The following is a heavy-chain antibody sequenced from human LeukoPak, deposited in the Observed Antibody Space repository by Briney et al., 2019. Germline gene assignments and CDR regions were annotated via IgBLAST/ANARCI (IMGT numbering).Heavy chain of an antibody. CDR3: ARMWRNWFDP. D-gene: IGHD2-21*01. Sequence: PSETLSLTCTVSGGSISSYYWSWIRQPPGKGLEWIGYIYYSGSTNYNPSLKSRVTISVDTSKNQFSLKLSSVTAVDTAVYYCARMWRNWFDPWGQGTLVAVSS. CDR1: GGSISSYY. CDR2: IYYSGST. J-gene: IGHJ5*02. V-gene: IGHV4-59*08.